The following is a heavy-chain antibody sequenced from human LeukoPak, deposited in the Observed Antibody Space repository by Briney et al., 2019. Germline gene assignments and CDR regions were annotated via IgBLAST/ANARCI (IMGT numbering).Heavy chain of an antibody. CDR3: ARAHNWGDFDY. Sequence: SQTLSLTCTVSGGSISSGGYYWSWIRQHPGKGLEWIGYIYYSGSTYYNPSLRSRATISVDTSKNQFSLKLSSVTAADTAVYYCARAHNWGDFDYWGQGTLVTVSS. CDR1: GGSISSGGYY. J-gene: IGHJ4*02. V-gene: IGHV4-31*03. CDR2: IYYSGST. D-gene: IGHD7-27*01.